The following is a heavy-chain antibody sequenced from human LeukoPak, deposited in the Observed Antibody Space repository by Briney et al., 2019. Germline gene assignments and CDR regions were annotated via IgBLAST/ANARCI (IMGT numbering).Heavy chain of an antibody. J-gene: IGHJ4*02. CDR1: GFTFSSYS. V-gene: IGHV3-48*01. CDR2: ISSNSFTI. CDR3: ARVVDYGDYFDY. Sequence: PGGSLRLSCAATGFTFSSYSMNWIRQTPGKGLEWISFISSNSFTIFYADSVKGRFTVSRDNAQNSLFLQMSSLRAEDTAVYYCARVVDYGDYFDYWGQGTLVTVSS. D-gene: IGHD4-17*01.